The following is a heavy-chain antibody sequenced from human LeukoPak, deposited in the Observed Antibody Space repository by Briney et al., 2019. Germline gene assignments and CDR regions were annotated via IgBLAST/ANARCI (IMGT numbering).Heavy chain of an antibody. Sequence: SETLSLTCSVSGDSVGGPYYWGWVRQPPGKGLEWIASIFHSGYTYQNPSLKSRVTLSVDTSRNQFSLKLTSVTAAETALYYCARAVTGEPDYFDFWGQGTLVTVSS. CDR1: GDSVGGPYY. CDR2: IFHSGYT. CDR3: ARAVTGEPDYFDF. J-gene: IGHJ4*02. D-gene: IGHD4-17*01. V-gene: IGHV4-38-2*02.